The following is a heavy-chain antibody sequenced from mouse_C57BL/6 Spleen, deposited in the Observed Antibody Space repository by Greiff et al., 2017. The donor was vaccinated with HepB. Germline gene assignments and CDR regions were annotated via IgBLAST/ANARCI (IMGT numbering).Heavy chain of an antibody. D-gene: IGHD2-4*01. Sequence: VQLQQSGPVLVKPGASVKMSCKASGYTFTDYYMNWVKQSHGKSLEWIGVINPYNGGTSYNQKFKGKATLTVDKSSSTAYMELNSLTSEDSAVYYCARRGYDYDDGRPKFFFDYWGQGTTLTVSS. CDR3: ARRGYDYDDGRPKFFFDY. V-gene: IGHV1-19*01. CDR1: GYTFTDYY. J-gene: IGHJ2*01. CDR2: INPYNGGT.